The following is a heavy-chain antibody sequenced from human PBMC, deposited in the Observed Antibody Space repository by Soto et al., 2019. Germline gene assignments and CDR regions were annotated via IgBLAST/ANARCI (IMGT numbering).Heavy chain of an antibody. Sequence: GGSLRLSCEASGFTSSNYFMHWVRQAPGKGLEWVSVISGSGDSTYYADSVKGRFTISRDNSKNTLYLQMNSLRAEDTAVYYCASRSSGWYFDYWGQGTLVTVSS. CDR3: ASRSSGWYFDY. D-gene: IGHD6-19*01. CDR2: ISGSGDST. V-gene: IGHV3-23*01. J-gene: IGHJ4*02. CDR1: GFTSSNYF.